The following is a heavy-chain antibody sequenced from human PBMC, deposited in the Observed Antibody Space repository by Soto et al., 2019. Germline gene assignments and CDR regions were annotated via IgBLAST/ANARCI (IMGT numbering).Heavy chain of an antibody. Sequence: QVQLQQWGAGLLKPSETLSLTCAVYGGSFSGYYWSWIRQPPGKGLEWIGEINHSGSTNYNPSLKSRVTISVDTSKNQFPLKLSSVTAADTAVYYCKLYSPDAFDIWGQGTMVTVSS. CDR3: KLYSPDAFDI. CDR1: GGSFSGYY. J-gene: IGHJ3*02. CDR2: INHSGST. D-gene: IGHD2-21*01. V-gene: IGHV4-34*01.